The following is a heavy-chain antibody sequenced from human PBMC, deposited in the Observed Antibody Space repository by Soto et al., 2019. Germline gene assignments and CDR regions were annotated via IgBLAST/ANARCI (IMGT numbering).Heavy chain of an antibody. CDR2: INHSGST. V-gene: IGHV4-34*01. Sequence: PSETLSLTCAVYGGSFSGYYWSWIRQPPGKGLEWIGEINHSGSTNYNPSLKSRVTISVDTSKNQFSLKLSSVTAADTAVYYCARGLSRYSSGRYVSADPPNWFDPWGQGTLVTVSS. CDR1: GGSFSGYY. CDR3: ARGLSRYSSGRYVSADPPNWFDP. D-gene: IGHD6-19*01. J-gene: IGHJ5*02.